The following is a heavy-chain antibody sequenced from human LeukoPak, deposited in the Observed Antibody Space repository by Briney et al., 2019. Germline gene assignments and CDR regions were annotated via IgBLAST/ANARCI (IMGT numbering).Heavy chain of an antibody. J-gene: IGHJ3*01. V-gene: IGHV4-34*01. CDR2: INHRGST. Sequence: SETLSLTCAVYGESFSDYYWNWIRQPPGKGLEWVGEINHRGSTDYNASLKSRVTMSVDTSKNQFSLKLNSVTAADTAVYYCVRASPIVGTSPGVYDVWGQGTMVTVSS. CDR3: VRASPIVGTSPGVYDV. CDR1: GESFSDYY. D-gene: IGHD1-26*01.